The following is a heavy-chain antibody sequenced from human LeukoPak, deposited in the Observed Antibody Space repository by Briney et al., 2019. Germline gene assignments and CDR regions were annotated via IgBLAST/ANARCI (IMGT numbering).Heavy chain of an antibody. J-gene: IGHJ4*02. D-gene: IGHD3-3*01. CDR1: GGSFSGYY. CDR3: ARAIITIFGVVTVFDY. CDR2: INHSGST. V-gene: IGHV4-34*01. Sequence: PSETLSLTCAVYGGSFSGYYWSWIRQPPGKGLEWIGEINHSGSTNYNPSLKSRVTISVDTSKNHFSLKLSSVTAADTAVYYCARAIITIFGVVTVFDYWGQGTLVTVSS.